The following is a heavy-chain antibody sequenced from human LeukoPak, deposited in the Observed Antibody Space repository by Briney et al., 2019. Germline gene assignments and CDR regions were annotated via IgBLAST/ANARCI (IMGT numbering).Heavy chain of an antibody. J-gene: IGHJ4*02. CDR3: ASGYSSGWHLDY. D-gene: IGHD6-19*01. Sequence: ASVKVSCKASGYTFTGYFMHWVRQAPGQGLEWMGWINPITGGTNYAQKLQGRVTMTTDTSTSTAYMELRSLRSDDTAVYYCASGYSSGWHLDYWGQGTLVTVSS. CDR2: INPITGGT. CDR1: GYTFTGYF. V-gene: IGHV1-2*02.